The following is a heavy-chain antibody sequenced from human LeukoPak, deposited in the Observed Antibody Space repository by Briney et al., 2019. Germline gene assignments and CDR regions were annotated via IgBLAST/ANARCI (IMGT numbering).Heavy chain of an antibody. J-gene: IGHJ4*02. CDR2: IYYSGST. V-gene: IGHV4-59*08. CDR1: GGSISSYY. CDR3: ARAHYYDSSGYCYYFDY. Sequence: SETLSLTCTVSGGSISSYYWSWIRQPPGKGLEWIGYIYYSGSTNYNPSLKSRVTISVDTSENQFSLKLSSVTAADTAVYYCARAHYYDSSGYCYYFDYWGQGTLVTVSS. D-gene: IGHD3-22*01.